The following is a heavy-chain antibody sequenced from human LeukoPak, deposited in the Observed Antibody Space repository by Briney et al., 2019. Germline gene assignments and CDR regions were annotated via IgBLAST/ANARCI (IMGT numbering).Heavy chain of an antibody. D-gene: IGHD4-17*01. J-gene: IGHJ5*02. V-gene: IGHV1-2*02. CDR2: INPNSGGT. CDR1: GYTFTGYY. Sequence: ASVKVSCKASGYTFTGYYMHGVRQAPGQGREWMGWINPNSGGTNYAQKFQGRVTMTRDTSISTAYMELSRLRSDDTAVYYCARDQGDYGDYCWFDPWGQGTLVTVSS. CDR3: ARDQGDYGDYCWFDP.